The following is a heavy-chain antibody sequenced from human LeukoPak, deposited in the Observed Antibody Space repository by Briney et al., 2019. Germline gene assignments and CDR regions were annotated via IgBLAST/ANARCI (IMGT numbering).Heavy chain of an antibody. CDR2: IYPGDSDT. J-gene: IGHJ5*02. V-gene: IGHV5-51*01. D-gene: IGHD6-19*01. CDR1: GYTFTRYW. CDR3: VRTSGWFSSWFDP. Sequence: GESLKISCKGSGYTFTRYWIGWVRQMPGKGLEWMAIIYPGDSDTRYSPSFQDQVTISVDKSISTAYMQWSSLKASDTAIYYCVRTSGWFSSWFDPWGQGTLVTVSS.